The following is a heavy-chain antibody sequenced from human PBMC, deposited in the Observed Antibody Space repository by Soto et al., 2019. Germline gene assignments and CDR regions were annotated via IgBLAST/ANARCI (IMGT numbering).Heavy chain of an antibody. V-gene: IGHV4-34*01. Sequence: QVQLQQWGAGLLKPSETLSLTCAVYGGSFSGYYWSWIRQPPGKGLEWIGEINHSGSTNYNPSLKSRVTISVDTSKNQFSLKLSSVTAADTAVYYCARVGIQQWLVYFDYWGQGTLVTVSS. CDR2: INHSGST. J-gene: IGHJ4*02. D-gene: IGHD6-19*01. CDR1: GGSFSGYY. CDR3: ARVGIQQWLVYFDY.